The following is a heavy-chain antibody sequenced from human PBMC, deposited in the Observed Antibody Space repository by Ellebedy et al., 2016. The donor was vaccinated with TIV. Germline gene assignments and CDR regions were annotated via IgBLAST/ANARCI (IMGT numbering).Heavy chain of an antibody. D-gene: IGHD4-17*01. V-gene: IGHV3-30-3*01. Sequence: GESLKISXAASGFIFSSYAMHWVRQAPGKGLEWVAVISYDGSNKYYADSVKGRFTIPRDNSKNTLYLQMNSLRAEDTAVYYCARDRVHYAHFDYWGQGTLVTVSS. J-gene: IGHJ4*02. CDR2: ISYDGSNK. CDR3: ARDRVHYAHFDY. CDR1: GFIFSSYA.